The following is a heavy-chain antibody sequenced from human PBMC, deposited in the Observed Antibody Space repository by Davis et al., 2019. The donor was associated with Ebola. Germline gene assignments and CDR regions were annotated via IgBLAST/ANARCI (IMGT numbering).Heavy chain of an antibody. Sequence: GESLKISCVDSGFTFTYAWMNWVRQAPGKGPEWVANINQDGSETYYVDSVKGRFTISRDNAKNSLYLQMNSLRAEDTAVYYCSDFDYWGQGILVTVSS. CDR3: SDFDY. J-gene: IGHJ4*02. CDR1: GFTFTYAW. CDR2: INQDGSET. V-gene: IGHV3-7*01.